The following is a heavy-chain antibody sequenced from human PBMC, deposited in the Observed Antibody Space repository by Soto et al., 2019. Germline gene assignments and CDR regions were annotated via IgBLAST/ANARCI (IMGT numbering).Heavy chain of an antibody. J-gene: IGHJ3*02. V-gene: IGHV5-10-1*01. D-gene: IGHD3-22*01. Sequence: GESLKISCKGSGYSFTSYWISWVRQMPGKGLEWMGRIDPSDSYTNYSPSFQGHVTISADKSISTAYLQWSSLKASDTAMYYCARRIGDSSGSPDAFDIWGQGTMVTVS. CDR3: ARRIGDSSGSPDAFDI. CDR1: GYSFTSYW. CDR2: IDPSDSYT.